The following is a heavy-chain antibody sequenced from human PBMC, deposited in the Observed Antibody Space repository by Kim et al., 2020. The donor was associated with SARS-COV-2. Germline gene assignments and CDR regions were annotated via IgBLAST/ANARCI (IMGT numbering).Heavy chain of an antibody. CDR1: GGSFSGYY. V-gene: IGHV4-34*01. CDR2: INHSGST. J-gene: IGHJ4*02. Sequence: SETLSLTCAVYGGSFSGYYWSWIRQPPGKGLEWIGEINHSGSTNYNPSLKSRVTISVDTSKNQFSLKLSSVTAADTAVYYCASLARGVVVTAISWGQGTLVTVSS. D-gene: IGHD2-21*02. CDR3: ASLARGVVVTAIS.